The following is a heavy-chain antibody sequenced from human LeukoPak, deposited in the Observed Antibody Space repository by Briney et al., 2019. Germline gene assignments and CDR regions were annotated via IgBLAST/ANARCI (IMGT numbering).Heavy chain of an antibody. J-gene: IGHJ5*02. Sequence: PSETLSLTCAVSGGSISSSNWWSWVRQPPGKGLEWIGEIYHSGSTNYNPSLKSRATISVDKSKNQFSLKLSSVTAADTAVYYCASKIAAAGKKFNWFDPWGQGTLVTVSS. D-gene: IGHD6-13*01. V-gene: IGHV4-4*02. CDR3: ASKIAAAGKKFNWFDP. CDR1: GGSISSSNW. CDR2: IYHSGST.